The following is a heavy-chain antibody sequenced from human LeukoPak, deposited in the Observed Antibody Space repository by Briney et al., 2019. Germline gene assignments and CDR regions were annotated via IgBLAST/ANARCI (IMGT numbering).Heavy chain of an antibody. V-gene: IGHV1-69*05. CDR2: IIPIFGTA. CDR1: GGTFSSYA. J-gene: IGHJ5*02. D-gene: IGHD6-13*01. Sequence: ASVKVSCKASGGTFSSYAISLVRQAPGQGLEWMGGIIPIFGTANYAQKFQGRVTITTDESTSTAYMELSSLRSEDTAVYYCARDESYSSSWYVWFDPWGQGTLVTVSS. CDR3: ARDESYSSSWYVWFDP.